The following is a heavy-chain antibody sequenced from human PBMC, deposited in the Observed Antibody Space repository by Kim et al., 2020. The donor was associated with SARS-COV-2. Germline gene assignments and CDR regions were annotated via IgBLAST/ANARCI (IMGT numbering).Heavy chain of an antibody. V-gene: IGHV4-61*01. D-gene: IGHD3-22*01. CDR2: IYYSGST. Sequence: SETLSLTCTVSGGSVSSGSYYWSWIRQPPGKGLEWIGYIYYSGSTNYNPSLKSRVTISVDTSKNQFSLKLSSVTAADTAVYYCASGGYYDSSEDYYYGMDVWGQGTTVTVSS. J-gene: IGHJ6*02. CDR1: GGSVSSGSYY. CDR3: ASGGYYDSSEDYYYGMDV.